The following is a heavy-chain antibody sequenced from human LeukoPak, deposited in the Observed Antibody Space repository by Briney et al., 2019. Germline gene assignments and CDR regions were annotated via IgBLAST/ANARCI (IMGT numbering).Heavy chain of an antibody. CDR3: ARGRGYSYVLDY. CDR1: GGSFSGDY. V-gene: IGHV4-34*01. J-gene: IGHJ4*02. D-gene: IGHD5-18*01. CDR2: INHSGST. Sequence: PSETLSLTCAVYGGSFSGDYWSWIRQPPGKGLEWIGEINHSGSTNYNPSLKSRVTISVDTSKNQFSLKLSSVTAADTAVYYCARGRGYSYVLDYWGQGTLVTVSS.